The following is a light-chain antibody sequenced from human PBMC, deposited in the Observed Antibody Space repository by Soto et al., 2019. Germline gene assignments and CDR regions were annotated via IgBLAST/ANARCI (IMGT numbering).Light chain of an antibody. CDR1: SSDIGGYSF. Sequence: QSALTQPPSVSGSPGQSVTISCSGTSSDIGGYSFVSWYQQHPGNTPKLIIYDVRNRPSGVPDRFSGSKCGNTASLTISGLQAEDEADYYCCSYAGTYSVIFGGGTKLTVL. J-gene: IGLJ2*01. CDR3: CSYAGTYSVI. V-gene: IGLV2-11*01. CDR2: DVR.